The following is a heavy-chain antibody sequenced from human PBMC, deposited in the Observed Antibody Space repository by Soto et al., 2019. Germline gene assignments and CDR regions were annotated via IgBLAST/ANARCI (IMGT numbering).Heavy chain of an antibody. V-gene: IGHV3-74*01. J-gene: IGHJ4*02. CDR1: GFTFSSYW. CDR3: AREGHDILTGYYSY. CDR2: INSDGSST. D-gene: IGHD3-9*01. Sequence: GGSLRLSCAASGFTFSSYWMHWVRQAPGKGLVWVSRINSDGSSTSYADSVKGRFTISRDNAKNTLYLQMNSLRAEDTAVYYCAREGHDILTGYYSYWGQGTLVTVSS.